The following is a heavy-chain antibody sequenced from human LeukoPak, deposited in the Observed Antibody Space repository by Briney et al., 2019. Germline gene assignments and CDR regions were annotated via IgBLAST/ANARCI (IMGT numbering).Heavy chain of an antibody. CDR1: GFMFSRYW. J-gene: IGHJ4*02. CDR2: IEQDGTEK. D-gene: IGHD1-26*01. V-gene: IGHV3-7*05. CDR3: ARNLVGSFYFDY. Sequence: KTGGSLRLSCAASGFMFSRYWMTRVRQAPGKGLEWVANIEQDGTEKYYVDSVKGRFTISRDNAKNSVSLQMNSLRVEDTAVYYCARNLVGSFYFDYWGQGTLVTVSS.